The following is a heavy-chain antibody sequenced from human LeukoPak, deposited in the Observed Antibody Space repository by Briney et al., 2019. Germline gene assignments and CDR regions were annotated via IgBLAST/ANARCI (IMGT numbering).Heavy chain of an antibody. CDR3: ARTNRYYYDSSGYLHAFDF. D-gene: IGHD3-22*01. J-gene: IGHJ3*01. Sequence: GGSLRLSCAASGFSFSDYYMSWVRQAPGKGLEWVSYISSGGTTIYYADSVKGRFTISRDNAKNSLYLQMNSLRAEDTAVYYCARTNRYYYDSSGYLHAFDFWGQGTMVTVSS. V-gene: IGHV3-11*01. CDR1: GFSFSDYY. CDR2: ISSGGTTI.